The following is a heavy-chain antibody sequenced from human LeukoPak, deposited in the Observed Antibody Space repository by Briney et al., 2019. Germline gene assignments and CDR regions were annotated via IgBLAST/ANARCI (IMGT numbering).Heavy chain of an antibody. D-gene: IGHD3-3*02. CDR3: AKDLYIFLHRHYFDY. CDR2: ISGSGGST. CDR1: RFTFSSYA. J-gene: IGHJ4*02. V-gene: IGHV3-23*01. Sequence: GGSLRLSCAASRFTFSSYAMSWVRQAPGKGLEWVPAISGSGGSTYYADSVKGRFTISRDNSKNTLYLQMNSLRAEDTAVYYCAKDLYIFLHRHYFDYRGQGTLVTVSS.